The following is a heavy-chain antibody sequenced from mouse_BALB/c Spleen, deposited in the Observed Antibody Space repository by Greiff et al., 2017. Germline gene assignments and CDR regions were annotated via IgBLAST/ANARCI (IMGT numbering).Heavy chain of an antibody. Sequence: VQLQQSGAKLVRPGTSVKVSCKASGYAFTNYLIEWVKQRPGQGLEWIGVINPGSGGTNYNEKFKGKATLTADKSSSTAYMQLSSLTSDDSAVYFCAREGYFAYFDYWGQGTTLTVSS. CDR3: AREGYFAYFDY. V-gene: IGHV1-54*03. CDR2: INPGSGGT. CDR1: GYAFTNYL. D-gene: IGHD2-3*01. J-gene: IGHJ2*01.